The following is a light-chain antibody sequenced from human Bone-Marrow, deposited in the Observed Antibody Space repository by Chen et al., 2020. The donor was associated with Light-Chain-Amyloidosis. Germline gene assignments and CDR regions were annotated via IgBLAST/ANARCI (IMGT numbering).Light chain of an antibody. CDR1: DLPTKY. V-gene: IGLV3-25*03. CDR2: RDT. Sequence: SYELTQPPSVSVSPGQTARITCSGDDLPTKYAYWYQQQPGQAPVLVIHRDTERPSGISERVSGSSSGTTATLTSSGVQAEDEADYHCQSADSSGTYEVIFGGGTKLTVL. J-gene: IGLJ2*01. CDR3: QSADSSGTYEVI.